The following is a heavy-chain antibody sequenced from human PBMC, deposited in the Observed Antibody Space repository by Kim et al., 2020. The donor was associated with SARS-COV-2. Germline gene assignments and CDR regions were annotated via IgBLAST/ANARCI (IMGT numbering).Heavy chain of an antibody. Sequence: SVKVSCKASGGTFSSYAISWVRQAPGQGLEWMGGIIPIFGTANYAQKFQGRVTITADESTSTAYMELSSLRSEDTAVYYCARDRENMITFGGVIVGGGSDAFDIWGQGTMVTVSS. CDR1: GGTFSSYA. D-gene: IGHD3-16*02. CDR3: ARDRENMITFGGVIVGGGSDAFDI. V-gene: IGHV1-69*13. CDR2: IIPIFGTA. J-gene: IGHJ3*02.